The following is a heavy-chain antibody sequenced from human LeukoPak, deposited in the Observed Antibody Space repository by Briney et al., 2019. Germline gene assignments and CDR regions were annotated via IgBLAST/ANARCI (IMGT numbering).Heavy chain of an antibody. V-gene: IGHV3-21*01. CDR1: GFTFSSYS. J-gene: IGHJ6*03. D-gene: IGHD1-20*01. CDR3: ARGEYNWNLYYYYYMDV. CDR2: ISSSSSYI. Sequence: PGGSLRLSCAASGFTFSSYSMNWVRQAPGKGLEWVSSISSSSSYIYYADSVKGRFTISRDNAKNSLYLQMNSLRAEDTAVYYCARGEYNWNLYYYYYMDVWGKGTTVTVSS.